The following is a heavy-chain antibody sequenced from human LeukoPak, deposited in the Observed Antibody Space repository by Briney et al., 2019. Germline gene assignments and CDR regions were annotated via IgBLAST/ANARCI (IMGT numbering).Heavy chain of an antibody. CDR3: TKERPEEYFESGSSFDF. D-gene: IGHD3-10*01. J-gene: IGHJ4*01. Sequence: GGSQGLLCAASGFPFRSFDVHWVRQAPGKGLEWVAAISYEDGTNKYYADSVKGRFTISRPSSKTTLFLQMNSLRAEDTAIYYCTKERPEEYFESGSSFDFWG. V-gene: IGHV3-30-3*02. CDR2: ISYEDGTNK. CDR1: GFPFRSFD.